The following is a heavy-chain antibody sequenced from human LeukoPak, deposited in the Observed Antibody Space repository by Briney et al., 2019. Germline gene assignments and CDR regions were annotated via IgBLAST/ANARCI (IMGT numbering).Heavy chain of an antibody. CDR2: INTNTGNP. CDR3: AKLGYCSGGSCYGFDY. D-gene: IGHD2-15*01. V-gene: IGHV7-4-1*02. J-gene: IGHJ4*02. CDR1: GYTFTDYA. Sequence: ASVKASCKASGYTFTDYAMNWVRQAPGQGLEWMGWINTNTGNPTYAQGFTGRFVFSLDTSVSTAYLQISSLKAEDTAVYYCAKLGYCSGGSCYGFDYWGQGTLVTVSS.